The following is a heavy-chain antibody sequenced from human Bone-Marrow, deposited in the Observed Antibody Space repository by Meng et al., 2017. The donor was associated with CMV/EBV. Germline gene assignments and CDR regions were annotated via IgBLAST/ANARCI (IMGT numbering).Heavy chain of an antibody. Sequence: GGSLRLSCAASGFIVNNNYMTWVRQAPGKGLEWVSVIYSGGITYYADSVKGRFTISRDNAKNSLYLQMSSLRAEDTAVYYCATIEAIGPENQGDAFDIWGQGTMVTVSS. CDR1: GFIVNNNY. V-gene: IGHV3-66*01. D-gene: IGHD1-14*01. CDR3: ATIEAIGPENQGDAFDI. J-gene: IGHJ3*02. CDR2: IYSGGIT.